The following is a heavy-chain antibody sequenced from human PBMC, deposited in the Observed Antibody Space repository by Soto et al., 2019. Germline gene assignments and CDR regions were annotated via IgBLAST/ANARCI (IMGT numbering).Heavy chain of an antibody. J-gene: IGHJ4*02. D-gene: IGHD6-19*01. CDR1: GGSISSGGYY. Sequence: QVQLQESGPGLVKPSQTLSLTCTVSGGSISSGGYYWSWIRQHPGKGLEWIGYIYYSGSTYYNPSLESRVTISVDTSKNQFSLKLSSVTAADTAVYYCARESLAVAGPYDYWGQGTLVTVSS. CDR3: ARESLAVAGPYDY. V-gene: IGHV4-31*03. CDR2: IYYSGST.